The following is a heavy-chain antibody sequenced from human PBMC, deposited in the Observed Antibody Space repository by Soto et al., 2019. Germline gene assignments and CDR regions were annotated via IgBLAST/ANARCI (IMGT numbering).Heavy chain of an antibody. V-gene: IGHV1-46*01. Sequence: VKVSCKASGYTFTSYYIHWVRQAPGQGLEWMGIINPSGGSTTYAQKFQGRVTMTRDTSTSTVYMELSSLRSEDTAVYYCARRGACISTSCSLDYWGQGTLVTVSS. CDR1: GYTFTSYY. J-gene: IGHJ4*02. CDR2: INPSGGST. CDR3: ARRGACISTSCSLDY. D-gene: IGHD2-2*01.